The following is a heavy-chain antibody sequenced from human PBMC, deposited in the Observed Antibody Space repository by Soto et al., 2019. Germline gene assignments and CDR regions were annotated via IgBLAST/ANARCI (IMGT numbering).Heavy chain of an antibody. Sequence: GGSLRLSCAASGFTFSSYAMSWVRQAPGKGLEWVSAISGSGGSTYYADSVKGRFTISRDNSKNTLYLQMNSLRAEDTAVYYCAKANVVVVPAGNSPDYYYYMDVWGKGTTVTVSS. D-gene: IGHD2-2*01. CDR3: AKANVVVVPAGNSPDYYYYMDV. CDR1: GFTFSSYA. V-gene: IGHV3-23*01. J-gene: IGHJ6*03. CDR2: ISGSGGST.